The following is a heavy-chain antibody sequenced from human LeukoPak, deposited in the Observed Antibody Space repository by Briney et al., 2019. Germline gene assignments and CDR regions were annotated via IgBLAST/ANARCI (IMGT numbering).Heavy chain of an antibody. CDR2: INHSGST. CDR3: ARLQNRGYFDY. J-gene: IGHJ4*02. Sequence: SETLSLTCAVYGGSFSGYYWSWIRQPPGKGLERIGEINHSGSTNYNPSLKSRVTISVDTSKNQFSLKLSSVTAADTAVYYCARLQNRGYFDYWGQGTLVTVSS. CDR1: GGSFSGYY. V-gene: IGHV4-34*01. D-gene: IGHD7-27*01.